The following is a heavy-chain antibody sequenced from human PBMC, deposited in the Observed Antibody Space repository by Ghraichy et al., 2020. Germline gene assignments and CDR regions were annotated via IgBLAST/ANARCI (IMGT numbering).Heavy chain of an antibody. CDR1: GDSVSSNSAA. V-gene: IGHV6-1*01. CDR3: ARAAAGIRWFDP. CDR2: TYYRSKWYN. D-gene: IGHD6-13*01. Sequence: SQTHSLTCAISGDSVSSNSAAWNWIRQSPSTGLEWLGRTYYRSKWYNDYAVSVKSRITINPDTSKNQFPLQLNSVTPEDTAVYYCARAAAGIRWFDPWGQGTLVTVSS. J-gene: IGHJ5*02.